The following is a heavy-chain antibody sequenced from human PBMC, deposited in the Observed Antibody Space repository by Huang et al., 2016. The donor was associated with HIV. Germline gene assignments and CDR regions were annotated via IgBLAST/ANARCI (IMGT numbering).Heavy chain of an antibody. D-gene: IGHD6-13*01. V-gene: IGHV4-39*01. J-gene: IGHJ5*02. CDR2: IYHSGTT. CDR3: AAHGRIVGIPAAPLRFDP. CDR1: GGSISSSSYY. Sequence: QLQLQESGPGLVKPSETLSLTCTVSGGSISSSSYYWGWIRQPPGKGLEWIGSIYHSGTTYDNPAPKSRVTISVDTSRTQFSRKLGSVTAADTAVYYCAAHGRIVGIPAAPLRFDPWGQGTLVTVSS.